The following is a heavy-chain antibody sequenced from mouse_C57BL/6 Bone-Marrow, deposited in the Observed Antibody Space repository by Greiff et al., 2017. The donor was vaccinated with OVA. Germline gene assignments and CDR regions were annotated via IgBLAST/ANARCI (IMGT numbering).Heavy chain of an antibody. D-gene: IGHD1-1*01. J-gene: IGHJ3*01. CDR1: GYTFTSYW. Sequence: VQLQQPGAELVKPGASVKMSCKASGYTFTSYWMHWVKQRPGQGLEWIGEIDPSDSYTNYNQKFKGKSTLTVDKSSSTAYMQLSSLTSEDSAVYYCARSDYYGSSFWGQGTLVTVSA. CDR2: IDPSDSYT. CDR3: ARSDYYGSSF. V-gene: IGHV1-69*01.